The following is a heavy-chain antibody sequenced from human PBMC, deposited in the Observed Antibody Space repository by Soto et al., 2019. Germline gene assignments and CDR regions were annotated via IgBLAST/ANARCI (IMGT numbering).Heavy chain of an antibody. Sequence: GGSLRLSCAASGFTFSSYAMSWVRQAPGKGLEWVSAISGSGGSTYYADSVKGRFTISRDNSKNTLYLQMNSLRAEDTAVYYCAKVLVPAAIADYYYYGMDVWGQGTTVTVSS. CDR2: ISGSGGST. CDR3: AKVLVPAAIADYYYYGMDV. D-gene: IGHD2-2*01. J-gene: IGHJ6*02. CDR1: GFTFSSYA. V-gene: IGHV3-23*01.